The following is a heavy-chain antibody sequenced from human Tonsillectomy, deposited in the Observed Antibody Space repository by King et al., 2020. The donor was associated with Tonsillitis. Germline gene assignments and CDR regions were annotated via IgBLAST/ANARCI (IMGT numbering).Heavy chain of an antibody. CDR3: AREAVVAACFDS. Sequence: VQLVESGGGVVQPGRSLRLSCAASGFTFSRYAMHWVRQAPGKGLEWLALISYEGSDKYYADSVKGRFSISRDNSKSTLYLQMNSLRAEDTAVYNCAREAVVAACFDSWGPGAPGTVSS. J-gene: IGHJ4*02. CDR1: GFTFSRYA. V-gene: IGHV3-30*04. CDR2: ISYEGSDK. D-gene: IGHD2-15*01.